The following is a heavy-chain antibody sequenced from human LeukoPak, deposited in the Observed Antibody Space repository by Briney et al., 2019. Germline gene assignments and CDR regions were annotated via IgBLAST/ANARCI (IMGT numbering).Heavy chain of an antibody. Sequence: SETLSLTCAVYGGSFSGYYWSWIRQPPGKGLEWIGEINHSGSTNYNPSLKSLVTISVDTSKNQFSLKLSSVTAADTAVYYCARGRRWLPFDYWGQGTLVTVSS. CDR3: ARGRRWLPFDY. J-gene: IGHJ4*02. V-gene: IGHV4-34*01. CDR1: GGSFSGYY. D-gene: IGHD5-24*01. CDR2: INHSGST.